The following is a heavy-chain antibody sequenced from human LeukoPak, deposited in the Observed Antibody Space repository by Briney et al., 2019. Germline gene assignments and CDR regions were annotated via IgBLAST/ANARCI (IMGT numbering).Heavy chain of an antibody. CDR2: INHSGST. CDR3: ARAAVTTSRYFQH. CDR1: GGSFSGYY. J-gene: IGHJ1*01. D-gene: IGHD4-17*01. V-gene: IGHV4-34*01. Sequence: SETLSLTCVVYGGSFSGYYWSWIRQPPGKGLEWIGEINHSGSTNYNPSLKSRVIISVDTSKNQLSLKLSSVTAADTAVYYCARAAVTTSRYFQHWGQGTLVTVSS.